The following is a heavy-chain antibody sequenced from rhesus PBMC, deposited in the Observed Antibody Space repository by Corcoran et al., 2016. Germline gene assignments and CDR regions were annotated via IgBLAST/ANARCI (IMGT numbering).Heavy chain of an antibody. Sequence: QLQLQESGPGLVKPSETLSVTCAVSVGSISSSYWSWIRQAPGKGMEWIGYIYGSGSSTNYNPSLKCRVTLSVDTYKNQRSLKLSSVTAADTAVYYCASGDYYGGYWGQGVLVTVSS. CDR2: IYGSGSST. J-gene: IGHJ4*01. CDR1: VGSISSSY. V-gene: IGHV4-169*02. D-gene: IGHD3-22*01. CDR3: ASGDYYGGY.